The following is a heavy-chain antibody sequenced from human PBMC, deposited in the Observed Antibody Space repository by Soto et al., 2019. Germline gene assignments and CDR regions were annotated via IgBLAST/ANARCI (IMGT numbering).Heavy chain of an antibody. CDR1: GYTLTELS. Sequence: ASVKVSCKVSGYTLTELSMHWVRQAPGKGLEWMGGFDPEDGETIYAQKFQGRVTMTEDTSTDTAYMELSSLRSEDTAVYYCATDLGTGIAAVRDYWGQGTLVTVSS. J-gene: IGHJ4*02. CDR2: FDPEDGET. D-gene: IGHD6-13*01. V-gene: IGHV1-24*01. CDR3: ATDLGTGIAAVRDY.